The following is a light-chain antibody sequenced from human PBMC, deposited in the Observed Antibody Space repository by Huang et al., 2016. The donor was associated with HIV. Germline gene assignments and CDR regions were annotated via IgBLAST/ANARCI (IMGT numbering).Light chain of an antibody. CDR2: SAS. CDR1: QSIRKF. V-gene: IGKV1-39*01. J-gene: IGKJ1*01. CDR3: QQTDNTPRT. Sequence: DIQMTQSPSSLSASVGDRVTIACRASQSIRKFLNWYQQKPGEAPKLLMHSASSLLSGVPSRFSGSGSGTDFTLTITSLQPEDCATYYCQQTDNTPRTFGQGTKVVIK.